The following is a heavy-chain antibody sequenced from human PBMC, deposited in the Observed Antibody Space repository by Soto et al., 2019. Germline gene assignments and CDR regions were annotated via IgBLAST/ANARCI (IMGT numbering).Heavy chain of an antibody. J-gene: IGHJ4*02. CDR3: GRDQYAVGGDF. CDR2: INTYNAKT. CDR1: GYTFTDYG. D-gene: IGHD1-26*01. Sequence: ASVKVSCKASGYTFTDYGVSWVRQAPGQGLEWMGWINTYNAKTNYAPKVQARVTMTTDTSTTTAYMELKSLKSDDTAVYYCGRDQYAVGGDFWGQGTQVTVSS. V-gene: IGHV1-18*01.